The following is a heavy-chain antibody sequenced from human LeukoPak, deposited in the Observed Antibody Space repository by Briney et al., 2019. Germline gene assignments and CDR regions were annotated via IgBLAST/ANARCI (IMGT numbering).Heavy chain of an antibody. CDR2: ISGSGATT. CDR3: AKNQWAYGDHPYFDY. Sequence: PGGSLRLSCAASGFTFSTYAMSWVRQAPGKGLEWVSAISGSGATTYYAASVRGRFTISRDNSKNRLFLQVNSLSAEDTAVYYCAKNQWAYGDHPYFDYWGQGTLVTVSS. J-gene: IGHJ4*02. D-gene: IGHD4-17*01. V-gene: IGHV3-23*01. CDR1: GFTFSTYA.